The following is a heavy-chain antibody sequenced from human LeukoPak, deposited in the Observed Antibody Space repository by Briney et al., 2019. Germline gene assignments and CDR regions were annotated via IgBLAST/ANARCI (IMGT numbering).Heavy chain of an antibody. D-gene: IGHD5-24*01. CDR1: GFTFSSYE. J-gene: IGHJ3*02. V-gene: IGHV3-48*03. Sequence: GGSLRLSCAASGFTFSSYEMNWVRQAPGKGLEWVSYISSSGSTIYYADSVKGRFTISRDNAKNSLYLQMNSLRAEDTAVYYCARVDCVEMAIPQLAAFDIWGQGTMVTVSS. CDR2: ISSSGSTI. CDR3: ARVDCVEMAIPQLAAFDI.